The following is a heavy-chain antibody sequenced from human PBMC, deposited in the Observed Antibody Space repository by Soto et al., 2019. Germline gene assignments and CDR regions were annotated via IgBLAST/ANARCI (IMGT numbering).Heavy chain of an antibody. Sequence: ETLSLTCTVSGGSISPYYWSWIRQPPGKGLEWIGYIHYSGSTNYNPSLKSRVTISMDTSRNQFSLKLNSVTAADTAVYYCATNPRSSAWYKWFDPWGQGTLVTVSS. CDR3: ATNPRSSAWYKWFDP. D-gene: IGHD6-19*01. CDR1: GGSISPYY. CDR2: IHYSGST. V-gene: IGHV4-59*01. J-gene: IGHJ5*02.